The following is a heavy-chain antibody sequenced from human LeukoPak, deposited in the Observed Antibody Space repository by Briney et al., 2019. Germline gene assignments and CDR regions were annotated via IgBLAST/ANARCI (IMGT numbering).Heavy chain of an antibody. Sequence: SVKVSCKASGGTFSSYAISWVRQAPGQGLEWMGGIIPIFGTASYAQKFQGRVTITADESTSTAYMELSSLRSEDTAVYYCAGKLYYDSSGYYFAAFDIWGQGTMVTVSS. CDR3: AGKLYYDSSGYYFAAFDI. D-gene: IGHD3-22*01. V-gene: IGHV1-69*01. J-gene: IGHJ3*02. CDR2: IIPIFGTA. CDR1: GGTFSSYA.